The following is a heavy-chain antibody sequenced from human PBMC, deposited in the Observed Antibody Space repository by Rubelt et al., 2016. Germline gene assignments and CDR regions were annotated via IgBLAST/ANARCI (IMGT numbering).Heavy chain of an antibody. Sequence: QVQLVQSGAEVKKPGASVKVSCKASGYTFTSYYMHWVRQAPGQGPEWMGIINPSGGDTNDENKLPGWVTMTVETSTRTGYMERSSLRSEDTAVYYCARQRSDAFDIWGQGTMVTVSS. V-gene: IGHV1-46*04. D-gene: IGHD6-25*01. CDR2: INPSGGDT. CDR1: GYTFTSYY. CDR3: ARQRSDAFDI. J-gene: IGHJ3*02.